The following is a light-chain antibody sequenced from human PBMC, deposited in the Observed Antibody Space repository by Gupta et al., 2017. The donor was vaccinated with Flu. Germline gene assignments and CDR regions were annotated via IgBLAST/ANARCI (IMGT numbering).Light chain of an antibody. J-gene: IGLJ1*01. CDR1: SSDVGSYNL. CDR3: CSYAGSSTVYV. Sequence: QSALPQPASVSGSPGPSITISCTGTSSDVGSYNLVSWYQQHPGKAPKLMIYEGSKRPAGVANRFSGSKSGNTASLTISGLQAEDEADYYCCSYAGSSTVYVFGTGTKVTVL. CDR2: EGS. V-gene: IGLV2-23*01.